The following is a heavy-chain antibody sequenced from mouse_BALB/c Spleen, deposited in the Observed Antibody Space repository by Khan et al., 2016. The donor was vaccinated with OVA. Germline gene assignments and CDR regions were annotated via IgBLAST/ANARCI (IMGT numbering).Heavy chain of an antibody. V-gene: IGHV1-77*01. CDR1: GYTFTDYY. J-gene: IGHJ3*01. D-gene: IGHD1-2*01. CDR2: ISPGSGDT. Sequence: QVQLQQPGAELARPGASVKLSCKASGYTFTDYYINWVKQRPGQGLEWIGEISPGSGDTYYTEKFKGKATLTADKSSTTAYMQLSSLTSEASVVYFCARRNYFGYTFAYWGRGTLVAVAA. CDR3: ARRNYFGYTFAY.